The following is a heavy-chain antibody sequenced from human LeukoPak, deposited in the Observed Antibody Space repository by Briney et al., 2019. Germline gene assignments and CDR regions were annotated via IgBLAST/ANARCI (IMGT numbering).Heavy chain of an antibody. CDR2: IYYSGST. CDR3: ARGPDDAFDL. V-gene: IGHV4-59*12. Sequence: PSETLSLTCTVSGGSISSYYWSWIRQPPGKGLEWIGYIYYSGSTNYNPSLKSRVTISVDTSKEQLSLKLSSVTAADTAVYYCARGPDDAFDLWGQGTMVTVSS. CDR1: GGSISSYY. J-gene: IGHJ3*01.